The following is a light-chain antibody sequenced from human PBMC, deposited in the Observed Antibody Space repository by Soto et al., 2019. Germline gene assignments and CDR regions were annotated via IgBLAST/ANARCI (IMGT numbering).Light chain of an antibody. V-gene: IGKV1-9*01. J-gene: IGKJ5*01. Sequence: DIHLTQSPSFLSASVGDRVTITCRASQGISSFLAWYQQKPGKAPKLLIYAASTLQSGVPSRFSGSGSGTDFTLTISCLQSEDFATYYCQQYYSYPPTFGQGTRLEIK. CDR2: AAS. CDR3: QQYYSYPPT. CDR1: QGISSF.